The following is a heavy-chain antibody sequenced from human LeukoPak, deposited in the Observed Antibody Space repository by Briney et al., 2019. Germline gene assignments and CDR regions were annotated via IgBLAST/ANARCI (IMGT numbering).Heavy chain of an antibody. Sequence: SETLSLTCAVSGYSISSGYYWGWIRQPPGKGLEWIGSIYHSGSTYYNPSLKSRVTISVDTSKNQFSLKLSSVTAADTAVYYCARHSSGGYYTILYYYYYYMDVWGKGTTVTVSS. J-gene: IGHJ6*03. V-gene: IGHV4-38-2*01. CDR1: GYSISSGYY. CDR3: ARHSSGGYYTILYYYYYYMDV. CDR2: IYHSGST. D-gene: IGHD3-10*01.